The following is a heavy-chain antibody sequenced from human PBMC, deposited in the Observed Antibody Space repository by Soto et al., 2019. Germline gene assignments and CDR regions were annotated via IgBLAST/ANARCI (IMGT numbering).Heavy chain of an antibody. V-gene: IGHV3-23*01. J-gene: IGHJ5*02. Sequence: PGGSLRLSCAASGFTFSSYAMRWVRQAPGKGLEWVSAISGSGVSTYYADSVKGRFTISRDNSKNTLYLQMNSLRAEDTAVYYCAKETISTSCCNWFDPWGQGTLVTVSS. D-gene: IGHD2-2*01. CDR3: AKETISTSCCNWFDP. CDR2: ISGSGVST. CDR1: GFTFSSYA.